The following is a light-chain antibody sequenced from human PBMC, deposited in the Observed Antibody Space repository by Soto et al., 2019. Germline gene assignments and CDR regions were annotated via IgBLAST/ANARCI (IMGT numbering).Light chain of an antibody. V-gene: IGLV1-51*01. CDR2: DNN. Sequence: QSVLTQPPSVSAAPGQKVTISCSGSSSDIGNTYVSWYQKVPGTAPKLLIYDNNKRPSGIPDRFSGSKSATSATLGITGLQTGDEADYYCGTWDSSLSAGVFGGGTKLTVL. J-gene: IGLJ2*01. CDR1: SSDIGNTY. CDR3: GTWDSSLSAGV.